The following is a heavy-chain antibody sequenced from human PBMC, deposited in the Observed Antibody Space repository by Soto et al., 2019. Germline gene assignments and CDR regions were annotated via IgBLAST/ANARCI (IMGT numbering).Heavy chain of an antibody. CDR2: ISAYNGNT. Sequence: QVQLVQSGAEVKKPGASVKVSCKASGYTFTSYAISWVRQAPGQGLEWMGWISAYNGNTNYAQKLQGRVTLTTDTSTSPAYMELRRLSSDDTAVYYCARDAPPEDYLGQGTLVTVSS. CDR1: GYTFTSYA. CDR3: ARDAPPEDY. J-gene: IGHJ4*02. V-gene: IGHV1-18*01.